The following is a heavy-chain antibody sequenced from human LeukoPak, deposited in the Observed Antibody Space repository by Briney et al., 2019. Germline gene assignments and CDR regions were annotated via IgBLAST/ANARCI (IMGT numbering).Heavy chain of an antibody. CDR3: ASSTVTTLDGTDV. Sequence: GGSLRLSCAASGFTFSSYWMHWVRQAPGKGLVWVSSTNSDGSSTSYADSVKGRFTISRDNAKNTLYLQMNSLRVEDTAVYYCASSTVTTLDGTDVWGQGTTVTVSS. D-gene: IGHD4-17*01. J-gene: IGHJ6*02. V-gene: IGHV3-74*01. CDR2: TNSDGSST. CDR1: GFTFSSYW.